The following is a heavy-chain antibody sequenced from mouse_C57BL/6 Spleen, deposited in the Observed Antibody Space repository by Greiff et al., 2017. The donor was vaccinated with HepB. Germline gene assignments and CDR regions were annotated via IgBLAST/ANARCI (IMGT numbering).Heavy chain of an antibody. J-gene: IGHJ4*01. Sequence: VQLQQSVAELVRPGASVKLSCTASGFTIKNTYMHWVKQRPEQGLEWIGRIDPANGNTKYAPKFQGKATLTADTSSNTAYLQLSSLTSEDTAIYYCASRGYYYAMDYWGQGTSVTVSS. CDR2: IDPANGNT. CDR3: ASRGYYYAMDY. V-gene: IGHV14-3*01. CDR1: GFTIKNTY.